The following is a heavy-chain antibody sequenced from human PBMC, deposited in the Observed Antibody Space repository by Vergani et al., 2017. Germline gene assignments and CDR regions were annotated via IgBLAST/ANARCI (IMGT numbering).Heavy chain of an antibody. CDR3: ALMTPSGANLALDI. Sequence: QMQLRESGPGLVKPSETLSLHCLVSGGSMSSYYLILVRQAPGKGLEWIGYMYNRRFSNYNPSLKSRLSISGDMSKNQFSLKLSSVTAADTAVYYCALMTPSGANLALDIWGQGKMVSVSS. D-gene: IGHD1-26*01. CDR1: GGSMSSYY. CDR2: MYNRRFS. V-gene: IGHV4-59*01. J-gene: IGHJ3*02.